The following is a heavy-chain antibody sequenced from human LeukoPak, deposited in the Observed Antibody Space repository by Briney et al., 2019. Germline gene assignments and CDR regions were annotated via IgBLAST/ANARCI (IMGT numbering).Heavy chain of an antibody. CDR3: AFRPNVDTAPNAGY. CDR1: GGSFSGYY. CDR2: INHSGST. Sequence: PSETLSLTCAAYGGSFSGYYWSWIRQPPGKGLEWIGEINHSGSTNYNPSPKSRVTISVDTSKNQFSLRLSSVTAADTAVYHCAFRPNVDTAPNAGYWGQGTLVTVSS. V-gene: IGHV4-34*01. D-gene: IGHD5-18*01. J-gene: IGHJ4*02.